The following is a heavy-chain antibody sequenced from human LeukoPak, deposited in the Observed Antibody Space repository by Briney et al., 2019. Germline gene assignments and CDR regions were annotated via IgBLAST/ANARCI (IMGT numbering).Heavy chain of an antibody. Sequence: GGSLRLSCAASGFTFRSYRMPWVRQAPGKGLEWVSYISSSSTTIFYADSVKGRFTISRDNKILYLQMNSLRAEDTAVYYCARARPGYYMVVWGKGTTVTVSS. CDR2: ISSSSTTI. V-gene: IGHV3-48*01. CDR1: GFTFRSYR. J-gene: IGHJ6*03. CDR3: ARARPGYYMVV.